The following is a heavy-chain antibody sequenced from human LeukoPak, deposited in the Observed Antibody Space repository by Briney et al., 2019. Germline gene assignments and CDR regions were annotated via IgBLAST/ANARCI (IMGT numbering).Heavy chain of an antibody. Sequence: SETLSLTCTVSGGSISSGGYSWSWIRQPPGKGLEWIGYIYHSGSTYYNPSLKSRVTISVDRSKNQFSLKLSSVTAADTAVYYGARIVYYYDSSGYYGEAFDIWGQGTMVTVSS. CDR1: GGSISSGGYS. CDR2: IYHSGST. V-gene: IGHV4-30-2*01. D-gene: IGHD3-22*01. J-gene: IGHJ3*02. CDR3: ARIVYYYDSSGYYGEAFDI.